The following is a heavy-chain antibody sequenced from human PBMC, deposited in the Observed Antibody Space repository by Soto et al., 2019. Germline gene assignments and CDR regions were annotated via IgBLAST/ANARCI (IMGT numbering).Heavy chain of an antibody. CDR1: GFTFSTFA. V-gene: IGHV3-23*01. CDR3: AKDSTYYDFWSAYSY. J-gene: IGHJ4*02. CDR2: ISGSGGGT. D-gene: IGHD3-3*01. Sequence: EVQLLESGGGLVQPGGSLRLSCAASGFTFSTFAMSWFRQAPGKGLEWVSAISGSGGGTYYADSVKGRFTISRDNSKNTLYRQMNSLRAEDTAVYYCAKDSTYYDFWSAYSYWGQGTLVTVSS.